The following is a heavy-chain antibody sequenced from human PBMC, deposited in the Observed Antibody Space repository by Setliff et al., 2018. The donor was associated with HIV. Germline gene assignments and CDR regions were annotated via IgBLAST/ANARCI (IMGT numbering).Heavy chain of an antibody. Sequence: AASVKVSCKASGYTFTGYYMHWVRQAPGQGLDWMGIISPSDGSTVYTQKFQGRVTMTRDTSTSIVYMELSSLRSEDTAVYYCARGGRFSAPGRDIWYYYYYMDVWGKGTTVTVSS. D-gene: IGHD3-9*01. V-gene: IGHV1-46*01. CDR2: ISPSDGST. CDR1: GYTFTGYY. J-gene: IGHJ6*03. CDR3: ARGGRFSAPGRDIWYYYYYMDV.